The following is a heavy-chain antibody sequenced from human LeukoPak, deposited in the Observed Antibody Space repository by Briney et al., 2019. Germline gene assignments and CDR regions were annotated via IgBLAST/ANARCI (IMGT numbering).Heavy chain of an antibody. D-gene: IGHD6-19*01. CDR2: ISPKSGGT. Sequence: ASVKVSCKGAGYTFIDYHIHLVRLAPGQGLEWMGWISPKSGGTSYAQRFQGRVTMTKDTSISTAYMELSSLRPDDTAAYYCARDPRIIAVAGPYHFDHWGQGTLVTVSS. CDR3: ARDPRIIAVAGPYHFDH. V-gene: IGHV1-2*02. J-gene: IGHJ4*02. CDR1: GYTFIDYH.